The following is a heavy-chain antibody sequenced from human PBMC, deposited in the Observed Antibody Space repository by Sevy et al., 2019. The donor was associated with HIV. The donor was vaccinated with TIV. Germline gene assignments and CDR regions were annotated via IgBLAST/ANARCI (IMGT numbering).Heavy chain of an antibody. CDR2: ITTISSFI. D-gene: IGHD1-20*01. Sequence: GGSRRLSCAALGFTFRAYSLNGVRQAPGRGLEWVSSITTISSFIFYADTVKGRFTTSRDNAKNSMFLQRNSLRAEDTAVYYCARPTSGLSEYEPLDNARFYGMDVWGQGTTVTVSS. J-gene: IGHJ6*02. CDR1: GFTFRAYS. V-gene: IGHV3-21*01. CDR3: ARPTSGLSEYEPLDNARFYGMDV.